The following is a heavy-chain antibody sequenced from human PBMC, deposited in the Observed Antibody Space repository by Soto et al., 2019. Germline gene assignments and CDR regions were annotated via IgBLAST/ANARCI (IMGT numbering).Heavy chain of an antibody. J-gene: IGHJ4*02. D-gene: IGHD5-12*01. CDR2: ISTSNGNT. CDR1: GYTFTTYG. V-gene: IGHV1-18*01. Sequence: QVQLVQSGTEVKKPGASVKVSCKASGYTFTTYGISWVRQAPGQGLEWMGWISTSNGNTNYAQKLQGRVTMTTDTSTNTAYMELRSLISDDTAVYYRASGYDDEYWGQGTLVTVSP. CDR3: ASGYDDEY.